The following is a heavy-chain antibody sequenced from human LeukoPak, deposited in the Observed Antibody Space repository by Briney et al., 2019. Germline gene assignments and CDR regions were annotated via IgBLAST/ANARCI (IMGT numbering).Heavy chain of an antibody. CDR2: IYYSGST. CDR1: GGSISSSYY. J-gene: IGHJ6*02. CDR3: AREPKTPSYGMDV. Sequence: SETLSLTCTVSGGSISSSYYWGWIRQPPGKGLEWIGSIYYSGSTYYNPSLKSRVTISVDTSKNQFSLKLSSVTAADTAVYYCAREPKTPSYGMDVWGQGTTVTVSS. V-gene: IGHV4-39*07.